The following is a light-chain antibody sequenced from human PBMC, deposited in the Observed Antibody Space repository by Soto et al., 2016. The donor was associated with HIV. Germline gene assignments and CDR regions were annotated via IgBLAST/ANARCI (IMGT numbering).Light chain of an antibody. CDR1: QSISNY. V-gene: IGKV1-39*01. CDR3: QQSYSSPLT. J-gene: IGKJ4*01. Sequence: DIQMTQSPSSLSASVGDRVTITCRASQSISNYLNWYQQKPGKAPKLLIHAASSLQSGVPSRFSGSGSGTDFTLTISSLQPEDFATYYCQQSYSSPLTFGGGTKVGDQT. CDR2: AAS.